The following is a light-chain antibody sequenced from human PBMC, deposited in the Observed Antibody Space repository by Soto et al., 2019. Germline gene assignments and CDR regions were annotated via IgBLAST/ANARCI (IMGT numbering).Light chain of an antibody. CDR3: QQYTSYWT. CDR1: QTISSW. CDR2: KAS. J-gene: IGKJ1*01. V-gene: IGKV1-5*03. Sequence: DIQMTQSPSTLSGSVGDRVTITCRASQTISSWLAWYQQKPGKAPDLLIYKASTLKSGVPSRFSGSGSGTEFPLSISSLQPDDYATDDCQQYTSYWTFGQGTKVDIK.